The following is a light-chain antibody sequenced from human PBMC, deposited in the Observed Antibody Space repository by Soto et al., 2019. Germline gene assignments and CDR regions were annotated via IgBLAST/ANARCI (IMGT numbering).Light chain of an antibody. CDR1: SSDVGSYNL. Sequence: QSALTQPASVSGSPGQSITISCTGTSSDVGSYNLVSWYQQRPGKAPKLMIYGVNKRPSGVSNRFSGSKSGNTASLTISGLQAEDEADYYCCSYAGISTFYVFGTGTKVTV. V-gene: IGLV2-23*02. CDR2: GVN. J-gene: IGLJ1*01. CDR3: CSYAGISTFYV.